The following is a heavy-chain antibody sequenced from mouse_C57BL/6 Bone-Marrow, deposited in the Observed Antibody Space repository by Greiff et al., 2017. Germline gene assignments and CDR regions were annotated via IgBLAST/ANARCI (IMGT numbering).Heavy chain of an antibody. D-gene: IGHD1-1*01. CDR3: ASGYYGSSYWYFDV. Sequence: VQLQQPGAELVKPGASVKMSCKASGYTFTSYWITWVKQRPGQGLEWIGDIYPGSGGTNYNEKVKGKATLTVDTSSSTAYMQLSSLTSEDSAVYCCASGYYGSSYWYFDVWGTGTTVTVSS. CDR2: IYPGSGGT. J-gene: IGHJ1*03. CDR1: GYTFTSYW. V-gene: IGHV1-55*01.